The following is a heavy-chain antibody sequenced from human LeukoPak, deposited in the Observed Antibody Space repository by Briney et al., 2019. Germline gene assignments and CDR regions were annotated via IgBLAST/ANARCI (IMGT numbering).Heavy chain of an antibody. CDR2: ISSSSSTI. D-gene: IGHD7-27*01. J-gene: IGHJ4*02. CDR1: GFTFSSYS. Sequence: GSLRLSCAASGFTFSSYSMNWVRQAPGKGLEWVSYISSSSSTIYYADSVKGRFTISRDNSKNTLYLQMNSLRAEDTAVYYCAKSAGWGATNYFDYWGQGTLVTVSS. V-gene: IGHV3-48*01. CDR3: AKSAGWGATNYFDY.